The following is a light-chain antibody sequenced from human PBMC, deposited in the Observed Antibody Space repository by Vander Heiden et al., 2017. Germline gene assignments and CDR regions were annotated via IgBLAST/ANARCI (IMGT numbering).Light chain of an antibody. V-gene: IGKV2-28*01. CDR3: IQGLQTRFT. CDR1: QSLMHSNGYNY. CDR2: LGS. J-gene: IGKJ3*01. Sequence: EIVMTQSPLSLPVTPGEPASISCRSNQSLMHSNGYNYLHWYLQKPGQSPQLLIYLGSDRASGVPDTFRGSGSGTDFTLKISRVEAEDVGVYYCIQGLQTRFTFGPGTKVDIK.